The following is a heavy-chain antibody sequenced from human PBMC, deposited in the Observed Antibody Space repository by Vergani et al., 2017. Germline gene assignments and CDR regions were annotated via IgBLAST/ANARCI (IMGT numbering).Heavy chain of an antibody. Sequence: QVQLVQSGAEVKKPGASVKVSCKASGYTFTGYYMHWVRQAPGQGLEWMGWINPNSGGTNYAQKFQGRVTMTRDTSISTAYMELSRLRSDDTAVYYCARRSYSSGWYDDGYYYGMDVWGQGTTVTVSS. CDR1: GYTFTGYY. CDR2: INPNSGGT. D-gene: IGHD6-19*01. V-gene: IGHV1-2*02. J-gene: IGHJ6*02. CDR3: ARRSYSSGWYDDGYYYGMDV.